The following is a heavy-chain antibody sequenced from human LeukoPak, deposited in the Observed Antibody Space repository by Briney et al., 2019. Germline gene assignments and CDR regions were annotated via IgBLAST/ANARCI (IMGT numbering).Heavy chain of an antibody. CDR1: GFTFDDYA. J-gene: IGHJ4*02. CDR2: ISWNSGSI. CDR3: AKDTGGSGSYYHHFDY. V-gene: IGHV3-9*01. Sequence: GGSLRLSCAASGFTFDDYAMHWVRQTPGKGLEWVSGISWNSGSIGYADSVKGRFTISRDNAKNSLFLQMNSLRAEDTALYYCAKDTGGSGSYYHHFDYWGQGTLVTVSS. D-gene: IGHD3-10*01.